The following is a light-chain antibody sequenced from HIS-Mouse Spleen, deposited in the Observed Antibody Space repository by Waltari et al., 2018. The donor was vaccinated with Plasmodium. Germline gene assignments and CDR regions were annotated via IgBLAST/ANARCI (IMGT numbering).Light chain of an antibody. CDR2: EDS. J-gene: IGLJ3*02. Sequence: SYELTQPPSVSVSPGQTARITCSGDALTKKYAYWYQQKSGQAPVLVIHEDSKRPSGIPEIFSGSSSGTMATLTISGAQVEDEADYYCYSTDSSGNHRVFGGGTKLTVL. CDR1: ALTKKY. V-gene: IGLV3-10*01. CDR3: YSTDSSGNHRV.